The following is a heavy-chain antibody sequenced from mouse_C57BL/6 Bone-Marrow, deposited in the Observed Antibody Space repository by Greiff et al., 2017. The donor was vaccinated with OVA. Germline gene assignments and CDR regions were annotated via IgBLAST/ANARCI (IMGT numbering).Heavy chain of an antibody. CDR1: GYTFTSYW. CDR3: ARGRDVGY. J-gene: IGHJ2*01. Sequence: QVQLQQSGAELVRPGTSVKLSCKASGYTFTSYWMHWVKQRPGQGLEWIGVIDPSDSYTNYNQKFKGKATLTVDTSSSTAYMQLSSLTSEDSAVYYCARGRDVGYWGQGTTLTVSS. CDR2: IDPSDSYT. D-gene: IGHD3-3*01. V-gene: IGHV1-59*01.